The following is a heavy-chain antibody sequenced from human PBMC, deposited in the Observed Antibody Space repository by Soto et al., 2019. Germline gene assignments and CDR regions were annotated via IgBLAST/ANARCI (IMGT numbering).Heavy chain of an antibody. V-gene: IGHV4-61*01. Sequence: SETLSLTCTVSGGSVSSGSYFWSWIRQPPGKGLEWIGNIYYSGSTNYNPSLKSRLTMSVDTSKNQFSLKLSSVTAADTAVFYCARVSTSYYSDSSGYFSFDYWGQGTLVTVSS. J-gene: IGHJ4*02. CDR1: GGSVSSGSYF. D-gene: IGHD3-22*01. CDR3: ARVSTSYYSDSSGYFSFDY. CDR2: IYYSGST.